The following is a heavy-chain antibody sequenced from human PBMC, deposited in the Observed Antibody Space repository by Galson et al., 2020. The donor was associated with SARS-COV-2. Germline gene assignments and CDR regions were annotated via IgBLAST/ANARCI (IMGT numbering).Heavy chain of an antibody. CDR2: INPNSGGT. CDR1: GYTITGYY. Sequence: ASMKVTYKATGYTITGYYMNWVRQAPGQGLECMAWINPNSGGTNYAQKFQGRVTMTRDTSISTAYMELRRVRSDDTAVYYCARVNGDYDGYWGQGTLVTVSS. D-gene: IGHD4-17*01. V-gene: IGHV1-2*02. CDR3: ARVNGDYDGY. J-gene: IGHJ4*02.